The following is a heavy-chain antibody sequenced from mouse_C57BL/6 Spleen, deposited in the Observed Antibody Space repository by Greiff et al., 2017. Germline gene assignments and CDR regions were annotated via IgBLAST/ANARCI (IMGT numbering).Heavy chain of an antibody. CDR2: INPYNGGT. V-gene: IGHV1-19*01. CDR3: ARSVYDYDWYFDG. J-gene: IGHJ1*03. CDR1: GYTFTDYY. D-gene: IGHD2-4*01. Sequence: EVQLQQSGPVLVKPGASVKMSCKASGYTFTDYYMNWVKQSHGKSLEWIGVINPYNGGTSYNQKFKGKATLTVDKSSSTAYMELNSLTSEDSAVYYCARSVYDYDWYFDGWGTGTTVTVSS.